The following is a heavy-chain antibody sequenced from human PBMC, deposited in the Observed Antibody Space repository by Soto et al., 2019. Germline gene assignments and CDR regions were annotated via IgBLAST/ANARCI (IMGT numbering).Heavy chain of an antibody. Sequence: ASVKVSCKASGYTFKNYGISWARQAPGQGLEWMGWINPYTGDTNYVQSLQGRVTMTTDTSTTTAYMELRGLKSDDTAVYYCARGPTTIFGIPAPSSSDYWGQGTQVTVSS. J-gene: IGHJ4*02. CDR2: INPYTGDT. CDR3: ARGPTTIFGIPAPSSSDY. D-gene: IGHD3-3*01. CDR1: GYTFKNYG. V-gene: IGHV1-18*04.